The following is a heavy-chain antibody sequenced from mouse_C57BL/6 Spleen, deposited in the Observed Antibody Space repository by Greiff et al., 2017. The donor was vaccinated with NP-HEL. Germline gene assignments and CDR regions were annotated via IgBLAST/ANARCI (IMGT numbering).Heavy chain of an antibody. V-gene: IGHV1-66*01. CDR1: GYSFTSYY. D-gene: IGHD2-1*01. CDR3: ARASIYYDYGAMDY. CDR2: IYPGSGNT. J-gene: IGHJ4*01. Sequence: QVQLKESGPELVKPGASVKISCKASGYSFTSYYIHWVKQRPGQGLEWIGWIYPGSGNTKYNEKFKGKATLTADTSSSTAYMQLSSLTSEDSAVYYCARASIYYDYGAMDYWGQGTSVTVSS.